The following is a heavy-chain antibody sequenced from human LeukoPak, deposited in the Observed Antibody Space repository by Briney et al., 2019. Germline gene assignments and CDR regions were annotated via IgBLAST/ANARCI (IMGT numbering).Heavy chain of an antibody. CDR2: ITSSGSYR. CDR1: GFTFSRHA. J-gene: IGHJ4*02. V-gene: IGHV3-21*01. CDR3: ASENIVDTSGALFDY. D-gene: IGHD5-12*01. Sequence: PGGSLRLSCAASGFTFSRHAMNWVRQAPGKGLEWVSSITSSGSYRYHSASVKGRFTISRDNAKNSLYLQMNSLRVEDTAVYYCASENIVDTSGALFDYWGQGTLVTVSS.